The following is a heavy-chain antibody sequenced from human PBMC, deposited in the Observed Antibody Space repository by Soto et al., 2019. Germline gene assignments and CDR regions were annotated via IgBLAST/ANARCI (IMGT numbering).Heavy chain of an antibody. D-gene: IGHD6-25*01. CDR3: ARHLEAANWFDP. V-gene: IGHV4-39*01. CDR2: IYYSGST. J-gene: IGHJ5*02. Sequence: QLQLQESGPGLVKPSETLSLTCTVSGGSISSSSYYWGWIRQPPGKGLEWIGSIYYSGSTYYNPSLKSRVTISVDTSKNQFSLKLSSVTAADTAVYYCARHLEAANWFDPWGQGTLVTVSS. CDR1: GGSISSSSYY.